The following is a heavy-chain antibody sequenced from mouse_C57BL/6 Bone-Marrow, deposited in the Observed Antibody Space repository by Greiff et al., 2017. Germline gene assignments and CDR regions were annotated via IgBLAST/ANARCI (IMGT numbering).Heavy chain of an antibody. CDR2: INPNNGGT. J-gene: IGHJ2*01. CDR3: ARRPYFDY. V-gene: IGHV1-18*01. CDR1: GYTFTDYA. Sequence: SGPELVKPGASVKIPCKASGYTFTDYAMAWVKQNHGKSLEWIGDINPNNGGTIYNQKFKGKTTLTVDKSSSTAYMELRSLTAEDTAVYDWARRPYFDYWGQGTTLTVSS.